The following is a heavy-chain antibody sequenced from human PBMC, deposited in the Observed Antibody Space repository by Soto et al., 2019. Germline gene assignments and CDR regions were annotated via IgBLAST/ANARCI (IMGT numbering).Heavy chain of an antibody. J-gene: IGHJ4*02. V-gene: IGHV3-30*05. Sequence: QVQLVESGGGVVQPGRSLRLSCTACEFTFITYGMHWVRQAPGKGLEWVAVISYDGTNKYYADSVKGRFTISRDNSKNTLYLHMNSLRADDTAVYYCAKVGSSGVGDYWGQGTLVTVSS. D-gene: IGHD6-19*01. CDR1: EFTFITYG. CDR3: AKVGSSGVGDY. CDR2: ISYDGTNK.